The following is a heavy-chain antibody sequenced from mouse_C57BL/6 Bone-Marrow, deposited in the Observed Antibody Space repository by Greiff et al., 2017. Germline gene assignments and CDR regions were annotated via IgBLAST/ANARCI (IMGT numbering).Heavy chain of an antibody. J-gene: IGHJ1*03. D-gene: IGHD2-5*01. CDR1: GYTFTSYW. V-gene: IGHV1-55*01. CDR2: ISPGSGST. CDR3: ARPYYSNYWYFDV. Sequence: QVQLQQPGAELVKPGASVKMSCKASGYTFTSYWITWVKQRPGQGLEWIGDISPGSGSTNYNEKFKSKATLTVDTASSTADMQLSRLTSEDSAVYYCARPYYSNYWYFDVWGTGTTVTVSS.